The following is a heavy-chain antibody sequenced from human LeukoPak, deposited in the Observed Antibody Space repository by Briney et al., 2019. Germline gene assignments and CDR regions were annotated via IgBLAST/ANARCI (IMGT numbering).Heavy chain of an antibody. CDR1: GFTFSNYD. Sequence: GGSLRLSCAASGFTFSNYDMYWVRQAPGKGLEWVAVIWYDGSNKDYPDSVKGRFTISRDHSKNTLYLQMNSLRSDDTTIYYCARERNYGDYGNAFDVWGQGTKVTVSS. J-gene: IGHJ3*01. CDR2: IWYDGSNK. CDR3: ARERNYGDYGNAFDV. V-gene: IGHV3-33*01. D-gene: IGHD4-17*01.